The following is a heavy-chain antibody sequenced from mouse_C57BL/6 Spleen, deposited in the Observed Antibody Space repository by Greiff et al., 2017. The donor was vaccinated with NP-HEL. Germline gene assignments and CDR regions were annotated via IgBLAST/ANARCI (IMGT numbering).Heavy chain of an antibody. CDR1: GFSFNTYA. V-gene: IGHV10-1*01. CDR2: IRSKSNNYAT. D-gene: IGHD1-2*01. Sequence: EVKLEESGGGLVQPKGSLKLSCAASGFSFNTYAMNWVRQAPGKGLEWVARIRSKSNNYATYYADSVKDRFTISRDDSESMLYLQMNNLKTEDTAMYYCVRQSTAYFDYWGQGTTLTVSS. J-gene: IGHJ2*01. CDR3: VRQSTAYFDY.